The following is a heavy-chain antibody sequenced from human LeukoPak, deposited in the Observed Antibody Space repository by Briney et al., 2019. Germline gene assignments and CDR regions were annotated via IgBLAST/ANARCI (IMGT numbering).Heavy chain of an antibody. D-gene: IGHD1-26*01. CDR3: ARWRIVGATDDAFDI. V-gene: IGHV4-4*09. CDR2: IYTSGST. Sequence: PSETLSLTCTVSGGSISSCYWSWIRQPPGKGLEWIGYIYTSGSTNYNPSLKSRVTISVDTSKNQFSLKLSSVTAADTAVYYCARWRIVGATDDAFDIWGQGTMVTVSS. J-gene: IGHJ3*02. CDR1: GGSISSCY.